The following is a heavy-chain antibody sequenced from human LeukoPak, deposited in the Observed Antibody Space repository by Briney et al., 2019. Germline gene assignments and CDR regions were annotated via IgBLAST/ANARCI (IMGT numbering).Heavy chain of an antibody. Sequence: ASVKVSCKASGYTFTSYGISWVRQAPGQGLEWMGWISAYDGNTDYAQNLQGRVTMTTDTSTSTAYMELRSLRSDDTAVYYCARAVRGYSYAYLPYWGQGTLVTVSS. CDR2: ISAYDGNT. J-gene: IGHJ4*02. D-gene: IGHD5-18*01. CDR1: GYTFTSYG. V-gene: IGHV1-18*01. CDR3: ARAVRGYSYAYLPY.